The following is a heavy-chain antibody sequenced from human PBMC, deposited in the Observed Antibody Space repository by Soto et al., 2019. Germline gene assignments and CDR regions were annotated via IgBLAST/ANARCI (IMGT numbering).Heavy chain of an antibody. CDR3: ASDSGYVKSLAAGPNYYFDY. J-gene: IGHJ4*02. CDR1: GGTFSSYT. D-gene: IGHD5-12*01. Sequence: QVQLVQSGAEVKKPGSSVKVSCKASGGTFSSYTISWVRQAPGQGLEWMGRIIPILGIANYAQKFQGRVTITADKSTSTAYMELSSLRSEDTAVYYCASDSGYVKSLAAGPNYYFDYWGQGTLVTVSS. V-gene: IGHV1-69*02. CDR2: IIPILGIA.